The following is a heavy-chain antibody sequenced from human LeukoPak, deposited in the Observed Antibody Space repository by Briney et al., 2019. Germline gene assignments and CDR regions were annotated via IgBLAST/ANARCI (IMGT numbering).Heavy chain of an antibody. CDR2: IYHSGST. CDR3: ARVGQQLVDY. J-gene: IGHJ4*02. V-gene: IGHV4-38-2*02. CDR1: GYSISSGYY. Sequence: SETLSLTCTVSGYSISSGYYWGWIRQPPGKGLEWIGSIYHSGSTYYNPSLKSRVTISVDTSKNQFSLKLSSVTAADTAVYYCARVGQQLVDYWGQGTLVTVSS. D-gene: IGHD6-13*01.